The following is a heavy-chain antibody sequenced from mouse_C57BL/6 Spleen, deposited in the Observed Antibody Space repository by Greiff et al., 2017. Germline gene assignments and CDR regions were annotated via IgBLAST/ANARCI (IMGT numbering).Heavy chain of an antibody. D-gene: IGHD2-14*01. J-gene: IGHJ2*01. CDR1: GYTFTSYW. CDR3: ARWGYDCNAHYFDY. CDR2: IYPSDSET. Sequence: QVQLQQPGAELVRPGSSVKLSCKASGYTFTSYWMDWVKQRPGQGLEWIGNIYPSDSETHYNQKFKDKATLTVDKSSSTAYMQLSSLTSEDSAVYYCARWGYDCNAHYFDYWGQGTTLTVSS. V-gene: IGHV1-61*01.